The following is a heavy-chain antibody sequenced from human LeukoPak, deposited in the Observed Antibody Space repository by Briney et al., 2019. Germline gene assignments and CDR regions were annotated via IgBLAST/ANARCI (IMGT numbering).Heavy chain of an antibody. J-gene: IGHJ5*02. V-gene: IGHV3-74*01. CDR3: ARDGGYCGGDCYEINWFDP. CDR2: INSDGSST. Sequence: GGSLRLSCAASGFSFSSYWMHWVRQAPGKGLVWVSRINSDGSSTSYADSVKGRFTISRDNAKNTVYLQMNSLRAEDTAVYYCARDGGYCGGDCYEINWFDPWGQGTLVTVSS. CDR1: GFSFSSYW. D-gene: IGHD2-21*01.